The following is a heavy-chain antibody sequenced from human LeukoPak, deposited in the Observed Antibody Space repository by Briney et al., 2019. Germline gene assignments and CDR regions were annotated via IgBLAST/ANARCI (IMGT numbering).Heavy chain of an antibody. CDR1: GYTFTGYY. V-gene: IGHV1-2*02. J-gene: IGHJ4*02. CDR3: ARGGEYYDFWSAPYYFDY. D-gene: IGHD3-3*01. CDR2: INPNSGGT. Sequence: ASVKVSSKASGYTFTGYYMHWVRQAPGQGLAWMGWINPNSGGTNFAQKFQGRVTMTRDTSISTAYMELSRLRYDDAAVYYCARGGEYYDFWSAPYYFDYWGQGTLVTVSS.